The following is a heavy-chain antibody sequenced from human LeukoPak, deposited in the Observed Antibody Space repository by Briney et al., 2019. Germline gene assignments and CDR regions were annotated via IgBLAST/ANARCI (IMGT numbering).Heavy chain of an antibody. CDR2: ISYSGGT. D-gene: IGHD6-13*01. V-gene: IGHV4-59*11. J-gene: IGHJ4*02. Sequence: SETLSLTCTVSGGSLSSHYWNWIRQPPGKGLEWIGYISYSGGTNYNPSLKSRVTISVDTSKNQFSLKLSSVTAADTAVYYCARGYSSSWLDYWGQGTLVTVSS. CDR1: GGSLSSHY. CDR3: ARGYSSSWLDY.